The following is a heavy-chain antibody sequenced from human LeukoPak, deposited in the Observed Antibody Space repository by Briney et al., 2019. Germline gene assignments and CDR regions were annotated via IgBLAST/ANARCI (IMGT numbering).Heavy chain of an antibody. CDR2: ISAYNGNT. J-gene: IGHJ5*02. D-gene: IGHD2-8*01. CDR3: ARGAYCTNGVCYGGNWFDP. Sequence: ASVKVSCKASGYTFTSYGISWVRQAPGQGLEWMGSISAYNGNTNYAQKLQGRVTMTTDTSTSTAYMELRSLRSDGTAVYYCARGAYCTNGVCYGGNWFDPWGQGTLVTVSS. V-gene: IGHV1-18*01. CDR1: GYTFTSYG.